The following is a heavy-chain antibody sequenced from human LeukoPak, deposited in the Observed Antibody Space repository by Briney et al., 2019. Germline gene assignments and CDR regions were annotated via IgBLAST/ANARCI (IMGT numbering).Heavy chain of an antibody. J-gene: IGHJ3*02. CDR1: GYSISSNYY. V-gene: IGHV4-38-2*02. CDR2: IYHSGST. Sequence: PSETLSLTCTVSGYSISSNYYWGWIRQPPGRGLEWIGEIYHSGSTNCNPSLKSRVTISVDKSNNQFSLKLSSVTAADTAVYYCARISAPPGVAGTGAFDIWGQGTMVTVSS. D-gene: IGHD6-19*01. CDR3: ARISAPPGVAGTGAFDI.